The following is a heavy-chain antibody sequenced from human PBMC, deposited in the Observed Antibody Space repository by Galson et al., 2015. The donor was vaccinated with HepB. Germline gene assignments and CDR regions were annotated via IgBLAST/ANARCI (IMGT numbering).Heavy chain of an antibody. CDR2: INGGNGNT. V-gene: IGHV1-3*01. Sequence: SVKVSCKASGYTFISYPIHWVRQAPGQSLEWMGWINGGNGNTKYSQKFQGRVTITRDTSATTAYMELSSLKSEDTAVYYCSRSGYSSGWGSDYWGQGTLVTVSS. CDR1: GYTFISYP. D-gene: IGHD6-19*01. CDR3: SRSGYSSGWGSDY. J-gene: IGHJ4*02.